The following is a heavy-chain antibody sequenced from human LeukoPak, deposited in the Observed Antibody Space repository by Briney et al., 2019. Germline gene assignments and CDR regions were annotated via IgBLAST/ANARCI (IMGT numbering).Heavy chain of an antibody. CDR2: INHSGST. CDR1: GGSFSGYY. V-gene: IGHV4-34*01. D-gene: IGHD3-3*01. Sequence: ASETLSLTCAVYGGSFSGYYWSWIRQPPGKGLEWIGEINHSGSTNYNPSLKSRVTISVDTSKNQFSLKLSSVTAADTAVYYCARVLYDFWSGYPPYGMDVWGQGTTVTVSS. J-gene: IGHJ6*02. CDR3: ARVLYDFWSGYPPYGMDV.